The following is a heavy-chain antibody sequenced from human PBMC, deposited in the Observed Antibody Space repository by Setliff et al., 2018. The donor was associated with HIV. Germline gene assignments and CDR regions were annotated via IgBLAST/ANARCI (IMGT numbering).Heavy chain of an antibody. Sequence: SETLSLTCTVSGGSISSYYWSWIRQPPGKGLEWIGYIYYSGGTNYNPSLKSRVTISLDTSKNQFSLKLSSVTAADTAVYYCARGRDRRGTIDYWGQGTLVTVSS. V-gene: IGHV4-59*01. J-gene: IGHJ4*02. CDR1: GGSISSYY. CDR3: ARGRDRRGTIDY. CDR2: IYYSGGT. D-gene: IGHD1-1*01.